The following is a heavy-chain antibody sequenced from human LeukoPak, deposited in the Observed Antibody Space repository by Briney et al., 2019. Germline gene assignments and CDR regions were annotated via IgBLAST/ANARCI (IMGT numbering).Heavy chain of an antibody. CDR2: IYSGGST. Sequence: GGSLRLSCAASGFTVSSNYMSWVRQAPGKGLEWVSVIYSGGSTYYADSVKGRFTISRDNSKNTLYLQMNSLRAEDTAVYYCASALDSSGSLYFDYWGQGTLVTVSS. CDR1: GFTVSSNY. J-gene: IGHJ4*02. D-gene: IGHD3-22*01. CDR3: ASALDSSGSLYFDY. V-gene: IGHV3-66*01.